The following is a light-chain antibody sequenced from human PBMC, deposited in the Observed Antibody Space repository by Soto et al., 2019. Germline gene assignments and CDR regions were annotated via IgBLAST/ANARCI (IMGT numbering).Light chain of an antibody. CDR2: GAS. V-gene: IGKV3-20*01. CDR1: QSVSSSF. J-gene: IGKJ1*01. CDR3: QQYGSSPRT. Sequence: EIVLMQSPGTLSLSPGERATLSCRASQSVSSSFLAWYQQKPGQAPRLLIYGASSRATGIPDRFGGSGSGTDFTLTISRLEPEDFAVYYCQQYGSSPRTFGQGTKVEIK.